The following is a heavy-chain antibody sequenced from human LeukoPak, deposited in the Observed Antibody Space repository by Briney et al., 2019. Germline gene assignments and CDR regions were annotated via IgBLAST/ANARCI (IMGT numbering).Heavy chain of an antibody. V-gene: IGHV6-1*01. CDR3: ARDPAYSSGWTKNAFDI. CDR2: TYYRSKWYN. CDR1: GDSV. Sequence: SPTLSLTFAISGDSVQSPSRGLEWLGRTYYRSKWYNDYAVSVKSRITINPDTSTNQFSLQLNSVTPEDTAVYYCARDPAYSSGWTKNAFDIWGQGTIVTVSS. D-gene: IGHD6-19*01. J-gene: IGHJ3*02.